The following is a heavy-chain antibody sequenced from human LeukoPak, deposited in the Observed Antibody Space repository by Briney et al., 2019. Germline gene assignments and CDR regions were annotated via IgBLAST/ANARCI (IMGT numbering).Heavy chain of an antibody. CDR2: IGTSSSAI. J-gene: IGHJ4*02. Sequence: GGSLRLSCAASGFTFSNYGLNWVRQAQGKGMEWVSYIGTSSSAIHYADSVKGRFTISRDNAKNSLYLQMNSLRAEDTAVYYCARDPNGDYDFDFWGQGTLVTVSS. V-gene: IGHV3-48*01. CDR1: GFTFSNYG. CDR3: ARDPNGDYDFDF. D-gene: IGHD4-17*01.